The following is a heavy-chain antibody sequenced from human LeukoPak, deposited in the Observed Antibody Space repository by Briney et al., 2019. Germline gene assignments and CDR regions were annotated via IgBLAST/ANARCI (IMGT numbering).Heavy chain of an antibody. J-gene: IGHJ4*02. CDR3: ARWFYYGSTTYYNFDY. CDR2: LSPYGNS. D-gene: IGHD3-10*01. CDR1: GYTFNNYG. Sequence: GASVKVSCKASGYTFNNYGISWVRQAPGQGLEWMGWLSPYGNSDYAQRLQGRVTVTTDTPTSAAYMELRSLRSDDTAVYYCARWFYYGSTTYYNFDYWGQGTLVTVSS. V-gene: IGHV1-18*01.